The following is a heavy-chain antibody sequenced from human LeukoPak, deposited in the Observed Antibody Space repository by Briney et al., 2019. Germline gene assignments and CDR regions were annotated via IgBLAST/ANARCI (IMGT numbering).Heavy chain of an antibody. CDR2: ISGSGDNT. V-gene: IGHV3-23*01. CDR3: AKASVWTMVRVVSYFDE. J-gene: IGHJ4*02. CDR1: GFTFSSYG. D-gene: IGHD3-10*01. Sequence: GGSLRLSCAASGFTFSSYGMTWVRQAPGKGLEWVSGISGSGDNTWYADSVKGRFTISRDNSKKTLDLQMHSLRAEDTAIYYCAKASVWTMVRVVSYFDEWGQGIQITVSS.